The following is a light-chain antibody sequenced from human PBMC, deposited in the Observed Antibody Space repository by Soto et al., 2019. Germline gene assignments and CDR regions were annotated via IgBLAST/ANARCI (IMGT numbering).Light chain of an antibody. CDR1: SSNIGAGYD. J-gene: IGLJ2*01. CDR3: QSFDTSLSGSVV. Sequence: QSVLTQPPSVSGAPGQRVTISCTGNSSNIGAGYDVHWYQQFPGTAPKLLIYGNSNRPSGVPDRFSGSKSGTSASLAITGLLAEDQADYYCQSFDTSLSGSVVFGGGTKVTVL. V-gene: IGLV1-40*01. CDR2: GNS.